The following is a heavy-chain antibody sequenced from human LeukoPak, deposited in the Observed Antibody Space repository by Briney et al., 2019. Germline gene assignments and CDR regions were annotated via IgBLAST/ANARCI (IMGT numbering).Heavy chain of an antibody. CDR3: ARDLGSGLGGYMDV. Sequence: SQTLSLTCAISGDSVSSNGAAWNWIRQSPSRGLEWLGRTYYRSKWYSDYAVSVKSRITINPDTSKNQFSLKLSSVTAADTAVYYCARDLGSGLGGYMDVWGKGTTVTVSS. CDR1: GDSVSSNGAA. CDR2: TYYRSKWYS. V-gene: IGHV6-1*01. J-gene: IGHJ6*03. D-gene: IGHD6-19*01.